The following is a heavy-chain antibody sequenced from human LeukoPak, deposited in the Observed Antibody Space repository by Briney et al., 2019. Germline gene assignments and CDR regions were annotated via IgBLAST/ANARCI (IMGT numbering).Heavy chain of an antibody. J-gene: IGHJ4*02. D-gene: IGHD1-26*01. CDR1: GFASSSYE. CDR2: ISNSESTM. V-gene: IGHV3-48*03. Sequence: GRSLRLSWAPAGFASSSYEMNWVRQAAGEWRQWVSYISNSESTMYYVNSVKGRFTISRDNPKNSLYLQMNSLRAEDTAVYYCARGIVGATHFDYWGQGTLVTVSS. CDR3: ARGIVGATHFDY.